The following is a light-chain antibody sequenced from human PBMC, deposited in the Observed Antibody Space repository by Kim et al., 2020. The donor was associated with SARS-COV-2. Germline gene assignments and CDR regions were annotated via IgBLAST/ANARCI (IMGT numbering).Light chain of an antibody. J-gene: IGKJ4*01. V-gene: IGKV3-15*01. CDR3: QQYSNWPPLT. CDR1: KSVGSK. CDR2: GSS. Sequence: SPGERATLSCRASKSVGSKLAWYQHNPGQAPRLLISGSSTRATGIPARFSGSGSGTEFTLTISSLQSEDFAVYYCQQYSNWPPLTFGGGTKVDIK.